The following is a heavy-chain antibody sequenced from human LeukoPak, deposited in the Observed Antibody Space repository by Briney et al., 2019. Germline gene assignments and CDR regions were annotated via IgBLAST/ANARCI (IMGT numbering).Heavy chain of an antibody. CDR3: ARDRGGWYRYFDY. Sequence: PGGSLRLSCAASGFTFSSYWMHWVRQAPGKGLVWVSRINTDGSSTSYADSVKGRFTISRDNAKNTLYLQMNSLRAEDTAVYYCARDRGGWYRYFDYWGRGTLVTVSS. CDR2: INTDGSST. CDR1: GFTFSSYW. V-gene: IGHV3-74*01. J-gene: IGHJ4*02. D-gene: IGHD6-19*01.